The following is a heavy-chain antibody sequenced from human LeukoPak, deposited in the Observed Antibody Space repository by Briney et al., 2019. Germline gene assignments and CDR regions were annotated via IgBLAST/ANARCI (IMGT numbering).Heavy chain of an antibody. CDR2: IYSGGRT. CDR1: GFTVSSNY. V-gene: IGHV3-53*01. J-gene: IGHJ3*02. Sequence: GGCLRLSCAASGFTVSSNYMSWVRQAPGKGLECVSVIYSGGRTYYADSVKGRFTISRDNSRNTLFLQMNSLRAEDTAVYYCARGVGYCSSTSCEDAFDIWGQGTMVTVSS. CDR3: ARGVGYCSSTSCEDAFDI. D-gene: IGHD2-2*03.